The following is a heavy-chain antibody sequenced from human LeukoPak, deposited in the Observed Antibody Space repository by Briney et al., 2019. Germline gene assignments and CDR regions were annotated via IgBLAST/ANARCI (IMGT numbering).Heavy chain of an antibody. CDR1: GGSFSGYY. Sequence: PSETLSLTCAVYGGSFSGYYWSWIRQPPGKGLEWIGEINHSGSTNYNPSLKSRVTISVDTSKNQFSLKLSSVTAADTAVYYCARHGGSGSYHSPFGNWGQGTLVTVSS. CDR2: INHSGST. V-gene: IGHV4-34*01. CDR3: ARHGGSGSYHSPFGN. J-gene: IGHJ4*02. D-gene: IGHD3-10*01.